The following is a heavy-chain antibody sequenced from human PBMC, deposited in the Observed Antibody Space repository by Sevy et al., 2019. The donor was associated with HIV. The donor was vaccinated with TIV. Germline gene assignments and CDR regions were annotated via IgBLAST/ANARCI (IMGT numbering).Heavy chain of an antibody. J-gene: IGHJ4*02. CDR2: ISWNSGSI. CDR1: GFTFDDYA. CDR3: AKALDSSGYLVLDY. V-gene: IGHV3-9*01. Sequence: GGSLRLSCAASGFTFDDYAMHWVRQAPGKGLEWVSGISWNSGSIGYADAVKGRFTISRDNAKNSQYLQMNSLRAEETALYYCAKALDSSGYLVLDYWGKGTLVTVSS. D-gene: IGHD3-22*01.